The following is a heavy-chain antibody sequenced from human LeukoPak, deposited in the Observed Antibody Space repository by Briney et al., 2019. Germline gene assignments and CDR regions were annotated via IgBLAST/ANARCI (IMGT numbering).Heavy chain of an antibody. V-gene: IGHV1-8*03. CDR2: MNTKSGYT. Sequence: GESLQISCKGSGCIFTSYWIGWVRQATGQGLEWMGWMNTKSGYTGHAQKFRGRVTFTMNPSASTVYMELSSLRSEDTAVYYCARVDGSPDYWGQGTLVTVSS. D-gene: IGHD2-15*01. CDR1: GCIFTSYW. CDR3: ARVDGSPDY. J-gene: IGHJ4*02.